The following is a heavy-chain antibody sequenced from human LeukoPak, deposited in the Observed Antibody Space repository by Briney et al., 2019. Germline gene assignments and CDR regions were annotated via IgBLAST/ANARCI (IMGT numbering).Heavy chain of an antibody. D-gene: IGHD1-14*01. CDR2: ISDSDSGT. V-gene: IGHV3-23*01. J-gene: IGHJ6*02. CDR3: TTPREDWDTSDYYYYGMDV. CDR1: GFTFRSYA. Sequence: GGSLRLSCAASGFTFRSYAMSWVRQAPGKGLEWVSSISDSDSGTYYAHSVKGRFTISRDNSKNTLYLQMNSLKTEDTAVYYCTTPREDWDTSDYYYYGMDVWGQGTLVTVSS.